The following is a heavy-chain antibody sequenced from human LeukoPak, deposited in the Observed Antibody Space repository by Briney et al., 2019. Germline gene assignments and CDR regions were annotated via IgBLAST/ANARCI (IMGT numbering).Heavy chain of an antibody. V-gene: IGHV3-43D*03. Sequence: PGGSLRLFCAASGFTFDDYAMHWVRQAPGKGLEWVSLISWDGGSTYYADSVKGRFTISRDNSKNSLYLQVNSLRAEDTALYYCAKDYSQTGFDYWGQGTLVTVSS. J-gene: IGHJ4*02. CDR1: GFTFDDYA. CDR3: AKDYSQTGFDY. CDR2: ISWDGGST. D-gene: IGHD1-1*01.